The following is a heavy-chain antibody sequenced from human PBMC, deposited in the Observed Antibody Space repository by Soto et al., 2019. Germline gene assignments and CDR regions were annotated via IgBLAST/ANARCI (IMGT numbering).Heavy chain of an antibody. V-gene: IGHV4-59*08. CDR2: IYYSGSN. D-gene: IGHD3-10*01. J-gene: IGHJ4*02. CDR3: ARHNYGSGSTYFDY. Sequence: QVQLQESGPGLVKPSETLSLTCTVSGGSISSYYWSWIRQPPGKGLEWIGYIYYSGSNNYNPSLKSRVTXXVXTXXKQFSLKLNSMTAADTAVYYCARHNYGSGSTYFDYWGQGTLVTVSS. CDR1: GGSISSYY.